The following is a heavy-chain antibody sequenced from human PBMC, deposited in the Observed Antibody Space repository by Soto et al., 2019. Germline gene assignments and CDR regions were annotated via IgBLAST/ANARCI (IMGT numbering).Heavy chain of an antibody. D-gene: IGHD3-22*01. CDR3: ARGDATKIVVTTYYSMDV. V-gene: IGHV1-69*12. Sequence: QVQLVQSGAEVKKPGSSVKVSCKASGGSLSNYGISWVRQAPGQGLEWMGAIIPVFGTPNYAQKFQDRVTITADDSTTTVYMEVRSRTSEDTAVYYCARGDATKIVVTTYYSMDVWGQGTTVTVSS. CDR1: GGSLSNYG. J-gene: IGHJ6*02. CDR2: IIPVFGTP.